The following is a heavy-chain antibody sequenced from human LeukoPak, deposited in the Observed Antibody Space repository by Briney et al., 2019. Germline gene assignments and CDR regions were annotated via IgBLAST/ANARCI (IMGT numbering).Heavy chain of an antibody. V-gene: IGHV3-33*01. CDR3: ASDPSRCVVRGDCYYFDY. J-gene: IGHJ4*02. CDR1: GFIFSSYG. Sequence: PGGPLRLSWAACGFIFSSYGMHGLRQAPSKGLEGVAVICYDGSNKYYADFVKGRITIARDNSKNTLFLQMNLRRADDAAVYYCASDPSRCVVRGDCYYFDYWGQGTLVTVSS. CDR2: ICYDGSNK. D-gene: IGHD3-10*01.